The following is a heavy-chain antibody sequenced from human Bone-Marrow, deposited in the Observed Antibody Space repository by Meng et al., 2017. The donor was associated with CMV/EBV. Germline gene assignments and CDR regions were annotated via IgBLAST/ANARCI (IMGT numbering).Heavy chain of an antibody. J-gene: IGHJ5*02. CDR1: GGSISSYY. Sequence: SETLSLTCTVSGGSISSYYWSWIRQPPGKGLEWIGYIYYSGSTNYNPSLKSRVTISVDTSKNQFSLKRSSVTAADTAVYYCARDMRFDPCGQGTLVTVSS. CDR3: ARDMRFDP. CDR2: IYYSGST. D-gene: IGHD3-16*01. V-gene: IGHV4-59*01.